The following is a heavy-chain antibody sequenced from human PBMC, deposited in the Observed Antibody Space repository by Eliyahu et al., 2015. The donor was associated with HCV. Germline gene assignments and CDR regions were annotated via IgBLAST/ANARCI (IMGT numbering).Heavy chain of an antibody. Sequence: QVQLVESGGGVVQPGXSLRLSCAASGFTFSXYGXHWVRQAPGKGLEGVAVIWYDGSNKYYADSVKGRFTISRDNSKNTLYLQMNSLRAEDTAVYYCARDWADSYGDGDAFDIWGQGTMVTVSS. CDR3: ARDWADSYGDGDAFDI. CDR1: GFTFSXYG. V-gene: IGHV3-33*01. D-gene: IGHD4-17*01. CDR2: IWYDGSNK. J-gene: IGHJ3*02.